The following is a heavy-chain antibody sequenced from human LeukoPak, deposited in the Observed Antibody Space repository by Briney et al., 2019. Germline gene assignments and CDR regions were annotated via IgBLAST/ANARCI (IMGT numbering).Heavy chain of an antibody. CDR2: INPTGDYT. D-gene: IGHD1-1*01. V-gene: IGHV1-46*01. CDR3: ARDHSIDDKSWWLDP. Sequence: ASVKVSCKTSGDTFTRNWMHCIRQGPGQGLEWMGVINPTGDYTMYAQRFQGRVIVTRDMSSNTDYMELGSLRSDDTAVYYCARDHSIDDKSWWLDPWGQGTLVTVSS. CDR1: GDTFTRNW. J-gene: IGHJ5*02.